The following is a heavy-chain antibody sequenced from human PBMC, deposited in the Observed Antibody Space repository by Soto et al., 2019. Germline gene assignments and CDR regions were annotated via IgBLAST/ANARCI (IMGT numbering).Heavy chain of an antibody. CDR1: GFTFSSYA. V-gene: IGHV3-23*01. J-gene: IGHJ4*02. CDR3: AKEGARIQIWPSLLYY. CDR2: ITNGGGTT. Sequence: PGGSLRLSCAASGFTFSSYAVTWVRHAPGKGLEWVSSITNGGGTTYYADPVKGRFTISRDNSKNTVFLQMNSLRAEDTAIYYCAKEGARIQIWPSLLYYWGQGTVVTVSS. D-gene: IGHD5-18*01.